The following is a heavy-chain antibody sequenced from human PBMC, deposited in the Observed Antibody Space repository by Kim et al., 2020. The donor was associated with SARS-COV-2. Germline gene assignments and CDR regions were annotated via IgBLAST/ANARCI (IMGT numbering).Heavy chain of an antibody. V-gene: IGHV3-21*01. Sequence: YKYHADSVQGRFTISRDNAKNSLYLQMNSLRAEDTAVYYCARTRLGGFDYWGQGTLVTVSS. CDR2: YK. J-gene: IGHJ4*02. D-gene: IGHD2-15*01. CDR3: ARTRLGGFDY.